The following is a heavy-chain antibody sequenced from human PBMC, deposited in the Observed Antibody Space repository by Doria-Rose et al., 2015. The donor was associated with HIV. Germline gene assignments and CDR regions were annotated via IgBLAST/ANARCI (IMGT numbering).Heavy chain of an antibody. Sequence: VQLVQFGGGLVRPGGSLRLSCATSGFTFSSHRINWVRQAPGKGLEWVSSISSTSAYIHYADSVRGRFTISRDNARNSLYLQMDSLRAEDTAIYYCATGVTLDYWGQGTLVTVSS. V-gene: IGHV3-21*01. D-gene: IGHD3-10*01. CDR1: GFTFSSHR. CDR3: ATGVTLDY. CDR2: ISSTSAYI. J-gene: IGHJ4*02.